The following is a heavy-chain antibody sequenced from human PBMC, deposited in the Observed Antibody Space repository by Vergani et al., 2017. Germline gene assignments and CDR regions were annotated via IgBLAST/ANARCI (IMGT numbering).Heavy chain of an antibody. CDR3: ARDIRRYCSSTSCWVPMDV. CDR1: GFTFNHYA. Sequence: EVQLLESGGDLVQPGGSLRLSCAASGFTFNHYAMNWVRQAPGKGLEWVSGISGSGGSTYYAGSVKGRFTISRDSSKNTLYLQMNSLRAEDTAVYYCARDIRRYCSSTSCWVPMDVWGKXP. V-gene: IGHV3-23*01. CDR2: ISGSGGST. D-gene: IGHD2-2*01. J-gene: IGHJ6*04.